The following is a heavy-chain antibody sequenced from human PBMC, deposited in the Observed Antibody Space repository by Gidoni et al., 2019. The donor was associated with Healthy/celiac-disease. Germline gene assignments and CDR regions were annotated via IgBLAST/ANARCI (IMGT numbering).Heavy chain of an antibody. CDR2: ISSSSSTI. CDR1: GFTFSSYS. V-gene: IGHV3-48*02. Sequence: EVQLVESGGGLVQPGGSRRLSCAASGFTFSSYSMNWVRQAPGKGLEWVSYISSSSSTIYYADSVKGRFTISRDNAKNSLYLQMNSLRDEDTAVYYCARDKAYSSSYYYGMDVWGQGTTVTVSS. J-gene: IGHJ6*02. CDR3: ARDKAYSSSYYYGMDV. D-gene: IGHD6-13*01.